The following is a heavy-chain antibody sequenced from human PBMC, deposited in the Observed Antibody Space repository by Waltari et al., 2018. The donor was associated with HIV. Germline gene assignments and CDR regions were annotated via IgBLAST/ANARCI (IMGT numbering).Heavy chain of an antibody. CDR1: GYTFTSYA. J-gene: IGHJ6*02. V-gene: IGHV1-3*01. Sequence: QVQLVQSGAEVKKPGASVTVSCTASGYTFTSYAMHWVPQAPGQRREWMGWINAGNGNTKYSQKFQGRVTITRDTSASTAYMELSSLRSEDTAVYYCASIPGTGDMRYYYGMDVWGQGTTVTVSS. CDR2: INAGNGNT. CDR3: ASIPGTGDMRYYYGMDV. D-gene: IGHD7-27*01.